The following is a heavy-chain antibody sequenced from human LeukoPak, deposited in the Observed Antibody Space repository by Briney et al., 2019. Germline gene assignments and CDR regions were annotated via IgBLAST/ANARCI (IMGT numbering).Heavy chain of an antibody. CDR2: LYHSGSI. D-gene: IGHD2-2*01. J-gene: IGHJ6*03. Sequence: PETLSLTRTVSGYYLSSVYYWGWVRQPPGKGREGIGSLYHSGSIYYNPSLKSRVTISVDTSKNQFSLKLSSVTAADTAVYYCARLPLVPAAMRSGYYYYMDVWGKGTTVTVSS. CDR1: GYYLSSVYY. CDR3: ARLPLVPAAMRSGYYYYMDV. V-gene: IGHV4-38-2*02.